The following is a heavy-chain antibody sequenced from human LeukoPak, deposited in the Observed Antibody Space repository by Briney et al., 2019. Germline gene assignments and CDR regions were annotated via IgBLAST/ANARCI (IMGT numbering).Heavy chain of an antibody. Sequence: GGSLRLSCAASGFTFSSYSMNWVRQAPGKGLEWVSYISSSSSTIHYADSVRGRFTVSRDNAKNSLFLQMNSLRAEDTAVYYCARGGHYYGSGGYYLDYWGQGNLVTVSS. J-gene: IGHJ4*02. CDR3: ARGGHYYGSGGYYLDY. CDR2: ISSSSSTI. V-gene: IGHV3-48*01. CDR1: GFTFSSYS. D-gene: IGHD3-10*01.